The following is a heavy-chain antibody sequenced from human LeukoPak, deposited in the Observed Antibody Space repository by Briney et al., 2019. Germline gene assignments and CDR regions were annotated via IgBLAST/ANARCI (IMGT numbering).Heavy chain of an antibody. CDR1: GFTFSSYW. D-gene: IGHD2-15*01. Sequence: GGSLRLSCAASGFTFSSYWMRWVRQAPGKGLVWVSRINSDGSSTSYADSVKGRFTISRDNAKNTLYLQMNSLRAEDTAVYYCARVDPTLGYCSGGSCHTFDYWGQGTLVTVSS. CDR2: INSDGSST. V-gene: IGHV3-74*01. J-gene: IGHJ4*02. CDR3: ARVDPTLGYCSGGSCHTFDY.